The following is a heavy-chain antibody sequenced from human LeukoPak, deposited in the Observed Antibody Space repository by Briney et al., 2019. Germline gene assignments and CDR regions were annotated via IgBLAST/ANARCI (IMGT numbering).Heavy chain of an antibody. D-gene: IGHD3-10*01. Sequence: PGGSLRLSCAASGFTVSSYGMHWVRQAPGKGLEWVAGISYDGSNKYYADSVKGRFPISRDNSKTALYVQMPSLRAEDTAVYYCATYEEFGESTDYWGQGTLVTVSS. V-gene: IGHV3-30*03. J-gene: IGHJ4*02. CDR2: ISYDGSNK. CDR1: GFTVSSYG. CDR3: ATYEEFGESTDY.